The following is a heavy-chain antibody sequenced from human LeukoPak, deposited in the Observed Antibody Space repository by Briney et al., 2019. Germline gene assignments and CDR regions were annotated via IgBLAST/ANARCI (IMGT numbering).Heavy chain of an antibody. V-gene: IGHV1-3*01. Sequence: GASVKVSCKASGYTFTSYAMHWVRQAPGQRLEWMGWINAGNGNTKYSQKFQGRVTITWDTSASTAYMELSSLRSEDTAVYYCARDRCSGGYCYSHQSPVDYWGQGTLVTVSS. D-gene: IGHD2-15*01. CDR2: INAGNGNT. CDR1: GYTFTSYA. J-gene: IGHJ4*02. CDR3: ARDRCSGGYCYSHQSPVDY.